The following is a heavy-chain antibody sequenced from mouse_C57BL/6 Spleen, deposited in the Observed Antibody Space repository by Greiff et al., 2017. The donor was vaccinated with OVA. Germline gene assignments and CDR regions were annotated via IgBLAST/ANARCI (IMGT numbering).Heavy chain of an antibody. V-gene: IGHV1-5*01. CDR2: IYPGNSDT. CDR1: GYTFTSYW. D-gene: IGHD2-4*01. Sequence: EVQLQESGTVLARPGASVKMSCKTSGYTFTSYWMHWVKQRPGQGLEWIGAIYPGNSDTSYNQKFKGKAKLTAVTSASTAYMELSSLTNEDSAVYDCTRGGYYDYDWFAYWGQGTLVTVSA. CDR3: TRGGYYDYDWFAY. J-gene: IGHJ3*01.